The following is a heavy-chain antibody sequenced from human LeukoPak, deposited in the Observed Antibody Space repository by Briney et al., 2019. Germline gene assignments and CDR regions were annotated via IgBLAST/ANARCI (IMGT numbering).Heavy chain of an antibody. D-gene: IGHD3-3*01. Sequence: GSLRLSCAASGFTFSSYWMSWVRQPPGKGLEWIGEINHSGSTNYNPSLKSRVTISVDTSKNQFSLKLSSVTAADTAVYYCARGRTIFGVVDFDYWGQGTLVTVSS. J-gene: IGHJ4*02. CDR3: ARGRTIFGVVDFDY. CDR1: GFTFSSYW. CDR2: INHSGST. V-gene: IGHV4-34*01.